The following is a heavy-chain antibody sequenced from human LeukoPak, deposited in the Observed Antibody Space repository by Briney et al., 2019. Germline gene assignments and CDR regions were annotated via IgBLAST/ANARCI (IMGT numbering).Heavy chain of an antibody. Sequence: ASVKVSCKASGYTFTGYYMHWVRQAPGQGLEWMGWINPNSGGTNYAQKFRGRVTMTTDTSTSTAYMELRSLRSDDTAVYYCARVRWFGELYPFDYWGQGTLVTVSS. J-gene: IGHJ4*02. D-gene: IGHD3-10*01. CDR3: ARVRWFGELYPFDY. CDR2: INPNSGGT. V-gene: IGHV1-2*02. CDR1: GYTFTGYY.